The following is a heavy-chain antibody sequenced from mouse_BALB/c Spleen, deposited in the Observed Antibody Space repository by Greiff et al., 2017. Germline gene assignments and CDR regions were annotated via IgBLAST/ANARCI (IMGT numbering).Heavy chain of an antibody. D-gene: IGHD2-3*01. CDR1: GYTFTSYW. CDR2: INPSNGRT. V-gene: IGHV1S81*02. Sequence: QVQLQQPGAELVKPGASVKLSCKASGYTFTSYWMHWVKQRPGQGLEWIGEINPSNGRTNNNEKFKSKATLTVDKSSSTAYMQLSSLTSEDSAVYYCARRDGYWFAYWGQGTLVTVSA. CDR3: ARRDGYWFAY. J-gene: IGHJ3*01.